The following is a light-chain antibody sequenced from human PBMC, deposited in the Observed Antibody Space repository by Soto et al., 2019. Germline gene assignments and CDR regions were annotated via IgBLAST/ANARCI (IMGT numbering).Light chain of an antibody. CDR2: DAS. V-gene: IGKV1-33*01. Sequence: DLHMTQSPSSLSASVGDRVTITCQASQDIRNYLNWYQQKPGKAPKLLIYDASNLETGVPSRFSGSRSGTDFTFTISSLQPEDIATYYCQQYDNLWTFGQGTKVEIK. CDR3: QQYDNLWT. J-gene: IGKJ1*01. CDR1: QDIRNY.